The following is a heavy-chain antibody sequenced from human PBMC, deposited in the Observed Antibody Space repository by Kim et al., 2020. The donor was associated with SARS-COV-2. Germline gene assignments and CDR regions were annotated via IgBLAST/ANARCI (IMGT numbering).Heavy chain of an antibody. CDR2: ISYDGSNK. CDR1: GFTFSSYA. D-gene: IGHD2-2*01. V-gene: IGHV3-30*04. CDR3: AREGGLRYCSSTSCTNRYYYYYGMDV. Sequence: GGSLRLSCAASGFTFSSYAMHWVRQAPGKGLEWVAVISYDGSNKYYADSVKGRFTISRDNSKNTLYLQMNSLRAEDTAVYYCAREGGLRYCSSTSCTNRYYYYYGMDVWGQGTTVTVSS. J-gene: IGHJ6*02.